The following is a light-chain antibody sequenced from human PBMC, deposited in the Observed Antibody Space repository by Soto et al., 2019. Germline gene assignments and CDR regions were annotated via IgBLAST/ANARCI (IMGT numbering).Light chain of an antibody. V-gene: IGLV2-11*01. Sequence: QSALPQPRSVSGSPGQSVPISCTGTSSDVGGYNYVSWYQQHPGKAPKLMIYDVSKRPSGVPDRFSGSKSGNTASLTISGLQAEDEADYYCCSYAGSYTFYVFGTGTKVTVL. J-gene: IGLJ1*01. CDR2: DVS. CDR1: SSDVGGYNY. CDR3: CSYAGSYTFYV.